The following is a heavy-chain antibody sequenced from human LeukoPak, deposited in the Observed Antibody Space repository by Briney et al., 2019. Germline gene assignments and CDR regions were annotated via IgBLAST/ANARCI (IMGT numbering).Heavy chain of an antibody. J-gene: IGHJ2*01. CDR3: ARDLVLNWGSNWYFDL. CDR1: GYTFTVYY. Sequence: ASVKVSCKASGYTFTVYYMHWVRQAPGQGLEWRGWINPNSGGTNYAQKFQGRVTMTRDTSISTAYMELSRLRSDDTAVYYCARDLVLNWGSNWYFDLWGRGTLVTVSS. D-gene: IGHD4/OR15-4a*01. V-gene: IGHV1-2*02. CDR2: INPNSGGT.